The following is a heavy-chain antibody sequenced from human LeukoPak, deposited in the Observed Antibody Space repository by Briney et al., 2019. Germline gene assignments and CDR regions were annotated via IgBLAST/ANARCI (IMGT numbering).Heavy chain of an antibody. J-gene: IGHJ4*02. V-gene: IGHV1-2*02. CDR3: ARDFSQTDNYVYY. Sequence: ASVKVSCKASGYTFTGNYMHWMRQAPGQGLEWMGWINPNSGDTYYEKKFQGRVTMTRDTSISTAYMELGRLTSDDTAVYYCARDFSQTDNYVYYWGQGTLVTVSS. D-gene: IGHD3-3*01. CDR2: INPNSGDT. CDR1: GYTFTGNY.